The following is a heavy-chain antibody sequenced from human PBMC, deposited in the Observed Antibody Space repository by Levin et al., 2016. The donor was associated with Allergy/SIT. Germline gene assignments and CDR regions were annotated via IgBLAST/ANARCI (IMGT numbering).Heavy chain of an antibody. CDR1: GLTISTSA. D-gene: IGHD1-26*01. Sequence: GSPLKISCAASGLTISTSAMHWVRQAPGMGLEWVAAIWYDGSNNYYANSVKGRFTISRDNSENTLFLQMNGLRVEDTALYYCARARKWDNWDFDLWGRGTLVIVSS. J-gene: IGHJ2*01. CDR3: ARARKWDNWDFDL. CDR2: IWYDGSNN. V-gene: IGHV3-33*01.